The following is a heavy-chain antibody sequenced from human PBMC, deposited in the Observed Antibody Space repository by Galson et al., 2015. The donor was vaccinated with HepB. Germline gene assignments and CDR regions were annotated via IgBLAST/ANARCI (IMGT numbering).Heavy chain of an antibody. D-gene: IGHD3-22*01. CDR1: GFTFTSSA. V-gene: IGHV1-58*02. J-gene: IGHJ6*02. Sequence: VSCKASGFTFTSSAMQWVRQARGQRLEWIGWIVVGSGNTNYAQKFQERVTITRDMSTSTAYMELSSLRSEDTAVYYCAAAEHYYDSSGYYYYGMDVWGQGTTVTVSS. CDR3: AAAEHYYDSSGYYYYGMDV. CDR2: IVVGSGNT.